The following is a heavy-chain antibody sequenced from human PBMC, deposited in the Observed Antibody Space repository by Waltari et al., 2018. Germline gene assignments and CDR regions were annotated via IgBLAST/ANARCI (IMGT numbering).Heavy chain of an antibody. CDR2: ISSSSSYI. CDR3: ARDVAAAGDFDY. D-gene: IGHD6-13*01. J-gene: IGHJ4*02. CDR1: GFTFRSYS. Sequence: EVQLVESGGGLVKPGGSLRLSCTASGFTFRSYSMNWVRQAPGKGLEWVSSISSSSSYIYYADSLKGRFTISRDDAKNSLYLQMNSLRAEDTAVYYCARDVAAAGDFDYWGQGTLVTVSS. V-gene: IGHV3-21*01.